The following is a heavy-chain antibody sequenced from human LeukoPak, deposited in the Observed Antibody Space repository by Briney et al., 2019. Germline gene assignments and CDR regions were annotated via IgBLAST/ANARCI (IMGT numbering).Heavy chain of an antibody. CDR1: GGTFSSYA. V-gene: IGHV1-8*02. Sequence: ASVKVSCKASGGTFSSYAISWVRQAPGQGLEWMGWMNPNSVNTAYAQKFQGRVTMTRNTSISTAYMELSSLRSEDTAVYYCARKRDGGNPLGYWGQGTLVTVSS. CDR3: ARKRDGGNPLGY. D-gene: IGHD4-23*01. J-gene: IGHJ4*02. CDR2: MNPNSVNT.